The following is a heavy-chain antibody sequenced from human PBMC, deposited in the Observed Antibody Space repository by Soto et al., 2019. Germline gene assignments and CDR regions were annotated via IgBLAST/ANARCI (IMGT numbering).Heavy chain of an antibody. V-gene: IGHV3-11*01. J-gene: IGHJ1*01. CDR2: ISGSGTTM. CDR3: VCDRYHYASVL. CDR1: GLTFSDSY. Sequence: VESRRLAYGVSGLTFSDSYMTWIRQAPGKGLEWVSKISGSGTTMYYADSVKGRFTVSRANAKTSLYLEMNSLRAEDTAGYYCVCDRYHYASVLWGQGT. D-gene: IGHD3-16*01.